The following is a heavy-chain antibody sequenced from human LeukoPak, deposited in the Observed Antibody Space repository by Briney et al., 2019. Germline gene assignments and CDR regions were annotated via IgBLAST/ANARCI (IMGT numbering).Heavy chain of an antibody. V-gene: IGHV3-30-3*01. CDR1: GFTFSSYA. Sequence: GRSLRLSCAASGFTFSSYAMNWVRQAPGKGLEWVAVISSDGSNKYYADSVRGRFTISRDNSKNTLSLQMNSLRAEDTAVHNCARSPVSMVRGDYSGMDVWGQGTTVTVSS. CDR2: ISSDGSNK. J-gene: IGHJ6*02. D-gene: IGHD3-10*01. CDR3: ARSPVSMVRGDYSGMDV.